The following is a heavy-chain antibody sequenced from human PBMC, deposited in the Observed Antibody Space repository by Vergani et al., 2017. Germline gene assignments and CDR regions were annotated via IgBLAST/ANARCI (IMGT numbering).Heavy chain of an antibody. J-gene: IGHJ4*02. CDR3: ARFSFRQGMVRGVTGFDY. D-gene: IGHD3-10*01. CDR2: IKSKTDGGTT. Sequence: EVQLVESGGGLVQPGGSLRLSCAASGFTFSNAWMSWVRQAPGKGLEWVGRIKSKTDGGTTDYAAPVKGRFTISRDDSKNTLYLQMNSLKTEDTAVYYCARFSFRQGMVRGVTGFDYWGQGTLVTVSS. CDR1: GFTFSNAW. V-gene: IGHV3-15*01.